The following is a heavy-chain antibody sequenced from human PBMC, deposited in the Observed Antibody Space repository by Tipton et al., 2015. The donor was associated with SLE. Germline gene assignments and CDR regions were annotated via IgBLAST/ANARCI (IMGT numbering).Heavy chain of an antibody. Sequence: TLSLTCTVSGASISTHYWSWIRQPPGKGLEWIGYISYTGNTNFNPSLKSRVTMSVATSKNQFSLKLSSVTAADTAVYYCARDGNLYYDFWSGYRYFDYWGQGTLVTVSS. CDR3: ARDGNLYYDFWSGYRYFDY. J-gene: IGHJ4*02. D-gene: IGHD3-3*01. CDR2: ISYTGNT. CDR1: GASISTHY. V-gene: IGHV4-59*11.